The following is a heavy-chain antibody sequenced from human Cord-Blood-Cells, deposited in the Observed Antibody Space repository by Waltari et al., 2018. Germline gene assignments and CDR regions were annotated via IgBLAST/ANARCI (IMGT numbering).Heavy chain of an antibody. CDR3: ARRGGGSYLDY. Sequence: QLQLQESGPGLVKPSETLSLTCTVPGGSISSSSYYLGWIRQPPGKGLVWIGSSYYSVSTYYNPSLKSRVTISVDTSKNQFSLKLSSVTAADTAVYYCARRGGGSYLDYWGQGTLVTVSS. CDR1: GGSISSSSYY. D-gene: IGHD1-26*01. CDR2: SYYSVST. J-gene: IGHJ4*02. V-gene: IGHV4-39*01.